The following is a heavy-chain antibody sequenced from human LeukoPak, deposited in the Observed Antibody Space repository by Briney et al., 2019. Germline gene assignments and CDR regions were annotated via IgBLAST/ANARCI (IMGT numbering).Heavy chain of an antibody. CDR1: GFTFSDYY. CDR2: ISSSGSTI. CDR3: ARDFFAFGGVIALLDY. Sequence: GGSLRLSCAASGFTFSDYYMSWIRQAPGKGLEWVSYISSSGSTIYYADSVEGRFTISRDNAKNSLYLQMNSLRDEDTAVYYCARDFFAFGGVIALLDYWGQGTLVTVSS. J-gene: IGHJ4*02. D-gene: IGHD3-16*02. V-gene: IGHV3-11*04.